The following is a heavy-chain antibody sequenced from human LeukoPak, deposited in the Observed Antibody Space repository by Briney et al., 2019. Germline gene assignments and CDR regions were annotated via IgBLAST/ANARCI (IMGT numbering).Heavy chain of an antibody. V-gene: IGHV3-23*01. D-gene: IGHD4-17*01. CDR1: GFTFSNAW. CDR3: AKGNGDYRLGSVSADY. CDR2: ITGSGATT. Sequence: GGSLRLSCAASGFTFSNAWMSWVRQAPGKGLEWVSTITGSGATTFYADSMKGRFTISKDNSKNTLYLQMNSLGAEDTALYYCAKGNGDYRLGSVSADYWGQGTLVTVSS. J-gene: IGHJ4*02.